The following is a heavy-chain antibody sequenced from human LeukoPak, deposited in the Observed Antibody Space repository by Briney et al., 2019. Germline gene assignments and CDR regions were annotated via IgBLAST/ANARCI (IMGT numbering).Heavy chain of an antibody. J-gene: IGHJ5*02. D-gene: IGHD2-21*02. CDR1: GFTFSTYW. CDR3: ARSPSCGGDCS. V-gene: IGHV3-74*01. CDR2: ISSDGTRT. Sequence: GGSLRLSCAVSGFTFSTYWMHWVRQAPGKGPVWVSRISSDGTRTSYVDSVRGRFTISRDNAKNTLYLQMNSLRVEDTAVYYCARSPSCGGDCSWGQGTLVTVSS.